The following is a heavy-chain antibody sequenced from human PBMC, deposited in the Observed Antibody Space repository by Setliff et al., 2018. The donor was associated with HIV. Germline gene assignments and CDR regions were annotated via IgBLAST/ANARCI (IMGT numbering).Heavy chain of an antibody. Sequence: SETLSLTCAVYGTSFSDYFWTWIRQPPGKGLEWIGEVNHSGTTNYNTSLKSRVTISGDTSKKQFSLKLSSVTAADTAVYYCARDRRSIFGVDTKNWFDPWGQGTLVTVSS. J-gene: IGHJ5*02. CDR2: VNHSGTT. CDR3: ARDRRSIFGVDTKNWFDP. CDR1: GTSFSDYF. V-gene: IGHV4-34*01. D-gene: IGHD3-3*01.